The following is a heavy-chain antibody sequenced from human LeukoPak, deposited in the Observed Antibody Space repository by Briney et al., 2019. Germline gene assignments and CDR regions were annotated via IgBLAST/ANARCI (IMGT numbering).Heavy chain of an antibody. V-gene: IGHV1-69*13. Sequence: TVKVSCKASGCPFSSYAISWVRQAPGQGLEWMGWIIPIFGTANYAQKFQGRVTITADESTSTAYMELSSLRSEDTAVYYCARSHKQWLVSGWFDPWGQGTLVTVSS. CDR3: ARSHKQWLVSGWFDP. J-gene: IGHJ5*02. CDR2: IIPIFGTA. D-gene: IGHD6-19*01. CDR1: GCPFSSYA.